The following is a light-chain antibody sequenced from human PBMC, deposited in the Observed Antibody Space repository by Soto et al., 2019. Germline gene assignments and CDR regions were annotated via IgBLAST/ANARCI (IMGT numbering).Light chain of an antibody. J-gene: IGKJ4*01. CDR3: EQYLDWALT. CDR2: DIS. Sequence: EIVMTQSPGTLSVSPGERVTLSCRGSQSVTTKLAWYQQNPGQTPRLLIYDISARPSGIPGRFSGSGSGTDFTRTIGSLQSDDSAVNDCEQYLDWALTCGGGTEVEI. V-gene: IGKV3-15*01. CDR1: QSVTTK.